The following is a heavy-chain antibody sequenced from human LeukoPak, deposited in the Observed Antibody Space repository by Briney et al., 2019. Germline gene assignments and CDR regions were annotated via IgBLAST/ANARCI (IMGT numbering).Heavy chain of an antibody. J-gene: IGHJ4*02. CDR2: IKSDGSTT. Sequence: GGSLRLSCAASGFTFSSHWMHWVRQPPGKGLVWVSRIKSDGSTTTYADSVKGRFTISRDNAKNTLHLQMNSLRVEDTAVYYCAESRDAYNDFDYWGQGTLVTVSS. V-gene: IGHV3-74*01. CDR1: GFTFSSHW. CDR3: AESRDAYNDFDY. D-gene: IGHD5-24*01.